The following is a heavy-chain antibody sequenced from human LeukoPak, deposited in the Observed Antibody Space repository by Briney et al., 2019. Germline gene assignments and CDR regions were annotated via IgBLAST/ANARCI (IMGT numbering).Heavy chain of an antibody. D-gene: IGHD3-22*01. Sequence: SQTLSLTCTVSVGSIISDGYFWSWIRQHPGKGLEWIGSISYSGSTYYNPSLKSRVTISVDTSKNQFSLSLSSVTAADMAVYYCAKGVELNYYYSSDYYLDYWGQGILVTVSS. CDR3: AKGVELNYYYSSDYYLDY. V-gene: IGHV4-30-2*03. J-gene: IGHJ4*02. CDR1: VGSIISDGYF. CDR2: ISYSGST.